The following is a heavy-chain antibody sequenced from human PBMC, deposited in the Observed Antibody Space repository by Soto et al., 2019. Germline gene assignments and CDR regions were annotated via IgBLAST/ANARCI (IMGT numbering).Heavy chain of an antibody. J-gene: IGHJ6*02. CDR3: ARSYGSGSYYDYYYGMDG. Sequence: SETLSLTCSVSGGAISTYYWSWIRQFPGQGLEWIGYIYHSGSSQYNPSLTSRVTISVDTSKNQLSLRLSSVTAADTAVYYCARSYGSGSYYDYYYGMDGWGQGTTVTVSS. V-gene: IGHV4-59*01. CDR2: IYHSGSS. CDR1: GGAISTYY. D-gene: IGHD3-10*01.